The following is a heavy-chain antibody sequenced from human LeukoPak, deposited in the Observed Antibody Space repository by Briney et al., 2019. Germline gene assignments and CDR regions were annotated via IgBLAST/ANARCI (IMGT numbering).Heavy chain of an antibody. V-gene: IGHV1-69*05. J-gene: IGHJ4*02. Sequence: ASVKVSCKASGGTFSSCAISWVRQAPGQGLEWMGGIIPIFGTANYAQKFQGRVTITTDESTSTAYMELSSLRSEDTAVYYCARDRLRGNYYDSSGYYYLDYWGQGTLVTVSS. D-gene: IGHD3-22*01. CDR2: IIPIFGTA. CDR1: GGTFSSCA. CDR3: ARDRLRGNYYDSSGYYYLDY.